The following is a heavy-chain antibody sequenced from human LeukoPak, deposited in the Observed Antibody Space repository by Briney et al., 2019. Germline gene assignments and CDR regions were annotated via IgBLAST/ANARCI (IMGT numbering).Heavy chain of an antibody. Sequence: GASVKVSCKASGYTFSDFFLNWVRQAPGQGLEWMGIINPNSGSTDYPQKFQGRLTMTGDMSTSTFYMELSSLTSEDTAIHYCARGGRQLWQSYFDDWGQGTLVTVSS. D-gene: IGHD5-18*01. CDR1: GYTFSDFF. CDR3: ARGGRQLWQSYFDD. CDR2: INPNSGST. J-gene: IGHJ4*03. V-gene: IGHV1-46*01.